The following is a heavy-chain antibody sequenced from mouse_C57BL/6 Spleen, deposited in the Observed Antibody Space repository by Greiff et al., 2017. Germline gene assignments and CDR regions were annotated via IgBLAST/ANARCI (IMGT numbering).Heavy chain of an antibody. CDR2: INPNNGGT. J-gene: IGHJ4*01. CDR1: GYTFTDYN. CDR3: ARNYGSSDYAMDY. V-gene: IGHV1-18*01. Sequence: EVLLVESGPELVKPGASVKIPCKASGYTFTDYNMDWVKQSHGQSLEWIGDINPNNGGTIYNQKFKGKATLTVDKSSSTAYMQLSSLTSEDSAVYYCARNYGSSDYAMDYWGQGTSVTVSA. D-gene: IGHD1-1*01.